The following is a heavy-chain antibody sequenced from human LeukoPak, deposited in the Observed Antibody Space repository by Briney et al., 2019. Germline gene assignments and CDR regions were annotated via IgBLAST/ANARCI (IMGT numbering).Heavy chain of an antibody. D-gene: IGHD6-19*01. CDR1: GYTFTSYG. J-gene: IGHJ4*02. V-gene: IGHV3-23*01. CDR3: AMGVSVAGTRRSFDY. CDR2: ISGSGDRT. Sequence: SCKASGYTFTSYGISWVRQAPGKGLEWVSSISGSGDRTYYADSVKGRFTISRDNSKNTLYLQMNSLGAEDTAVYYCAMGVSVAGTRRSFDYWGQGTLVTVSS.